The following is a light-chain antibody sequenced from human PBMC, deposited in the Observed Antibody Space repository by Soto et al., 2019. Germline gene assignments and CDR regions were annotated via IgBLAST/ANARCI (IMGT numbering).Light chain of an antibody. V-gene: IGLV1-40*01. Sequence: QSVLTQPPSVSGAPGQRVTISCTGSSSNIGAGYDVHWYQQLPGTAPKLLISGNSNRPSGVPDRFSDSKSGTSASRAITGLQAEDEADYYCQSYDASLSGRVVFGGGTKLTVL. CDR3: QSYDASLSGRVV. J-gene: IGLJ2*01. CDR1: SSNIGAGYD. CDR2: GNS.